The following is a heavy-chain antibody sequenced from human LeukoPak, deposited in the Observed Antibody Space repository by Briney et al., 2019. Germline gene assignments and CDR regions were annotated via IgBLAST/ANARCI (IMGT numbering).Heavy chain of an antibody. J-gene: IGHJ6*03. Sequence: GGSLRLSCRASGFIFSSYALNWVRQAPGKGLEWVSYISSSGSTIYYADSVKGRFTISRDNAKNSLYLQMNSLRAEDTAVYYCAGGGGYYYYMDVWGKGTTVTVSS. CDR1: GFIFSSYA. D-gene: IGHD3-16*01. CDR3: AGGGGYYYYMDV. CDR2: ISSSGSTI. V-gene: IGHV3-48*03.